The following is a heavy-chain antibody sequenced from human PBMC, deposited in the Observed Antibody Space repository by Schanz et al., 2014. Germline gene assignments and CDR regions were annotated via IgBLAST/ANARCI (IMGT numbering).Heavy chain of an antibody. CDR3: AKDHFGHYDSSGCSDCYYYGMDV. Sequence: VQVVESGGDLVQPGGSLRLSCAGSGFSFSGFGMHWVRQAPGKGLEWVAVISYDGRNKYFADSVKGRFTISRDNSKNTLFLQVNSLRAEDTAVYYCAKDHFGHYDSSGCSDCYYYGMDVWGQGTTVTVSS. V-gene: IGHV3-30*18. CDR2: ISYDGRNK. J-gene: IGHJ6*02. D-gene: IGHD3-22*01. CDR1: GFSFSGFG.